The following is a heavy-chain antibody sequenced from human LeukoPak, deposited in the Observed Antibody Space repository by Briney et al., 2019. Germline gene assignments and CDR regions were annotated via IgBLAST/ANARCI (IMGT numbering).Heavy chain of an antibody. CDR2: IIPILGIA. CDR1: GGTFSSYA. J-gene: IGHJ4*02. CDR3: ARDLLPYHYYDSSGYYDY. V-gene: IGHV1-69*04. D-gene: IGHD3-22*01. Sequence: SVKVSCKASGGTFSSYAISWVRQAPGQGLEWMGGIIPILGIANYAQKFQGRVTITADKSTSTAYMELSSLRSEDTAVYYCARDLLPYHYYDSSGYYDYWGQGTLVTVSS.